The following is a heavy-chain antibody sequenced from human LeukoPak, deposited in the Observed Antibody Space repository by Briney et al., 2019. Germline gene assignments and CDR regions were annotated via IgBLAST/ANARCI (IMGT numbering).Heavy chain of an antibody. D-gene: IGHD6-13*01. CDR2: ISGSGGST. J-gene: IGHJ6*03. CDR3: AKLGGYSSSWSYYYYYYMDV. Sequence: GGSLRLSCAASGFTFKNYAMSWVRQAPGKGLEWVSAISGSGGSTYYADSVKGRFTISRDNSKNTLYLQMNSLRAEDTAVYYCAKLGGYSSSWSYYYYYYMDVWGKGTTVTVSS. V-gene: IGHV3-23*01. CDR1: GFTFKNYA.